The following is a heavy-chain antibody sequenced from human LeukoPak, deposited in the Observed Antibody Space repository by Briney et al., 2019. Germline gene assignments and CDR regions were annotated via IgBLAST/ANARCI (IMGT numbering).Heavy chain of an antibody. CDR2: FDNSGST. J-gene: IGHJ4*02. CDR1: GGSISSSSYN. D-gene: IGHD4/OR15-4a*01. Sequence: SETLSLTCTVSGGSISSSSYNWGWIRQPPGKGLEWIGSFDNSGSTYYNPSLKSRVTISVDTSKDQFSLKLTSVTAADTAVYYCARRAGAYSHPYDYWGQGTLVTVSS. CDR3: ARRAGAYSHPYDY. V-gene: IGHV4-39*01.